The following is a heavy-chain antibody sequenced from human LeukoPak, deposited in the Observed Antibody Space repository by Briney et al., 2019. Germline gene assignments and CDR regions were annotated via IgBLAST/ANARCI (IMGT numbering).Heavy chain of an antibody. D-gene: IGHD5-18*01. V-gene: IGHV4-4*07. Sequence: WETLSLTCTVSGGSISSYYWSWIRQPAGKGLEWIGRIYTSGSTNYNPSLKSRVTMSVDTSKNQFSLKLSSVTAADTAVYYCARGGYSYGSRWFDPWGQGTLVTVSS. CDR1: GGSISSYY. J-gene: IGHJ5*02. CDR3: ARGGYSYGSRWFDP. CDR2: IYTSGST.